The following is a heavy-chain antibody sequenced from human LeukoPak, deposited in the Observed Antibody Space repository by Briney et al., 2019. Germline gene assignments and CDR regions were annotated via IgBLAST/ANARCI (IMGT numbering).Heavy chain of an antibody. D-gene: IGHD3-16*02. J-gene: IGHJ4*02. CDR2: TYYRSKWYN. Sequence: SQTLSLTCAISGDSVSSNIAAWNWIRQSPSRGLEWLGRTYYRSKWYNDYAVSVKSRIIINPDVSKNHFFLQLSSVTPEDTAVYYCAKTGDYDYVWGTYRLTDYFDSWGQGTLVTVSS. CDR3: AKTGDYDYVWGTYRLTDYFDS. V-gene: IGHV6-1*01. CDR1: GDSVSSNIAA.